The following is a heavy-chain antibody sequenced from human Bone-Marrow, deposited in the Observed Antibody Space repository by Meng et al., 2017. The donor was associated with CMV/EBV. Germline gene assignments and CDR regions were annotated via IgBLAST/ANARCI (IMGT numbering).Heavy chain of an antibody. Sequence: ESLKISCTVSGGSISSYYWSWIRQPPGKGLEWIGEINHSGSTNYNPSLKSRVTISVDTSKNQFSLKLSSVTAADTAVYYCAREGGSLDVWGQGTTVTVSS. CDR3: AREGGSLDV. V-gene: IGHV4-34*01. D-gene: IGHD1-26*01. CDR1: GGSISSYY. CDR2: INHSGST. J-gene: IGHJ6*02.